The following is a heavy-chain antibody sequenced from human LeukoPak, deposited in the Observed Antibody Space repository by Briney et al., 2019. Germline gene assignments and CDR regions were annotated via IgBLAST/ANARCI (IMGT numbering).Heavy chain of an antibody. CDR2: ITDGGTP. CDR1: GFTFGNAW. CDR3: AYFYFDY. V-gene: IGHV3-15*01. D-gene: IGHD2-8*01. J-gene: IGHJ4*02. Sequence: GGSLRLSCAASGFTFGNAWMTWVRQAPGKGLEWVGRITDGGTPDYAAPVTGRFTISRDDSKNTLYLQMNSLKIEDTAVYYCAYFYFDYWGQGALVTVSS.